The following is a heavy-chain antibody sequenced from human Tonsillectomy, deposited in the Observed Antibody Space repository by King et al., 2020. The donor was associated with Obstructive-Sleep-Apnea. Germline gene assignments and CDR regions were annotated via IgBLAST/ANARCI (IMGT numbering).Heavy chain of an antibody. Sequence: GQLVQSGGGVVQPGRSLRLSCAASGFTFSSYGMHWVRQAPGKGLEWVAVIWYDGSNKYYADSVKGRFTISRDNSKNTLYLQMNSLRAEDTAVYYCARDGTYYYDSSGYYYGYWGQGTLVTVSS. V-gene: IGHV3-33*01. CDR2: IWYDGSNK. J-gene: IGHJ4*02. CDR1: GFTFSSYG. D-gene: IGHD3-22*01. CDR3: ARDGTYYYDSSGYYYGY.